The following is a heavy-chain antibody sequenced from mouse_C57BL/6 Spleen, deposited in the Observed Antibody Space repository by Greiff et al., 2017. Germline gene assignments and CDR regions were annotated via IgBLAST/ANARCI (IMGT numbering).Heavy chain of an antibody. Sequence: EVKLVDSGGDLVKPGGSLKLSCAASGFTFSSYGMSWVRQTPDKRLEWVATISSGGSYTYYPDSVKGRFTISRDNAKNTLYLQMSSLKSEDTAMYYCARQYGSFAYWGQGTLVTVSA. CDR3: ARQYGSFAY. CDR2: ISSGGSYT. CDR1: GFTFSSYG. V-gene: IGHV5-6*01. J-gene: IGHJ3*01. D-gene: IGHD2-2*01.